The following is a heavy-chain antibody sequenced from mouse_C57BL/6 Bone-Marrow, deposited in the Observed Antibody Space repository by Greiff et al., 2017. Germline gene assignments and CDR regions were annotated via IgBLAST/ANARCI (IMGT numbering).Heavy chain of an antibody. CDR1: GYTFTSYG. CDR3: ARSITTVVPRCFDV. J-gene: IGHJ1*03. CDR2: IYPRSGNT. D-gene: IGHD1-1*01. Sequence: QVQLQQSGAELARPGASVKLSCKASGYTFTSYGISWVKQRTGQGLEWIGEIYPRSGNTYYNEKFKGKATLTADKSSSTAYMELRSLTSEDSAVYFCARSITTVVPRCFDVWGTGTTVTVSS. V-gene: IGHV1-81*01.